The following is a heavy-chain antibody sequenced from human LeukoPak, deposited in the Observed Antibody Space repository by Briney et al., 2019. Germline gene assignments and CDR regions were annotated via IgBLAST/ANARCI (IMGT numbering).Heavy chain of an antibody. J-gene: IGHJ4*02. CDR1: GGSFSGYH. D-gene: IGHD3-9*01. CDR3: VRGPRYGDIFTGSKSSPFDY. CDR2: SNHSGSI. Sequence: PSETLSLTCAVYGGSFSGYHWSWIRQSPGKGLEWIGESNHSGSITYNPTLKSRVTMSIDTSKNQFSLKLNSVTAADTAVYYCVRGPRYGDIFTGSKSSPFDYWGQGSLVTVSS. V-gene: IGHV4-34*01.